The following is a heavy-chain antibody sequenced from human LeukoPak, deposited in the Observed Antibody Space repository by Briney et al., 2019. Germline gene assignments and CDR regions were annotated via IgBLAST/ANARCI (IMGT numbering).Heavy chain of an antibody. J-gene: IGHJ6*02. D-gene: IGHD6-19*01. Sequence: ASVKVSRKASGYTFTSYGISWVRQAPGQGLEWMGWISAYNGNTNYAQELQGRVTMTTDTSTSTAYMELRSLRSDDTAVYYCARDSPARSGETRYYYYGMDVWGQGTTVTVSS. V-gene: IGHV1-18*01. CDR1: GYTFTSYG. CDR2: ISAYNGNT. CDR3: ARDSPARSGETRYYYYGMDV.